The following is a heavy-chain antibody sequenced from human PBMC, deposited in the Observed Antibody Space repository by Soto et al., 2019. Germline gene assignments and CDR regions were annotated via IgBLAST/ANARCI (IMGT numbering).Heavy chain of an antibody. CDR3: ARASEYNYFYY. J-gene: IGHJ4*02. Sequence: QVQLQESGPGLVKPSQTLSLTCTVSGGSISSGCYYWSWIRQHQGKGLEWIGYIYDSGSTYYNPSLKSRVTISVDTSKNQFSLKLSAVTAADTAVYYCARASEYNYFYYWGQGTLVTVSS. CDR1: GGSISSGCYY. CDR2: IYDSGST. V-gene: IGHV4-31*03. D-gene: IGHD5-18*01.